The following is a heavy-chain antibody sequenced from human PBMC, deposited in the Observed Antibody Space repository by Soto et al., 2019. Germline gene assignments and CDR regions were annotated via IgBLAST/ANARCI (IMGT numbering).Heavy chain of an antibody. CDR3: ARDTTISDSNYYYGMDV. V-gene: IGHV4-30-2*01. Sequence: SETLSLTCAVSGGSISSGGYSWSWIRQPPGKGLEWIGYIYHSGSTNYNPSLQGRVTISVDKSKKQFSLKLRSVTAADTAVYYCARDTTISDSNYYYGMDVWGQGTTVTVSS. CDR2: IYHSGST. CDR1: GGSISSGGYS. J-gene: IGHJ6*02. D-gene: IGHD3-3*01.